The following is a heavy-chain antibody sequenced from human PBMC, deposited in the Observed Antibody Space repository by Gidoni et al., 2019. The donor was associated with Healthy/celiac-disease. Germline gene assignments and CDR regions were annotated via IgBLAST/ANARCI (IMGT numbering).Heavy chain of an antibody. CDR3: ARDLAYLVVGARLDP. Sequence: QVQLVQSGAEVKKPGASVKVSCKASGYTFTGYYMHWVRQAPGQGLEWMGWINPNSGGTNYAQKFQGRVTMTRDTSISTAYMELSRLRSDDTAVYYCARDLAYLVVGARLDPWGQGTLVTVSS. V-gene: IGHV1-2*02. D-gene: IGHD1-26*01. CDR2: INPNSGGT. CDR1: GYTFTGYY. J-gene: IGHJ5*02.